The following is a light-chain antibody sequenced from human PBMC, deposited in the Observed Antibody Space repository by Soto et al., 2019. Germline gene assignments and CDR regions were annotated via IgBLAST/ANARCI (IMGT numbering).Light chain of an antibody. Sequence: DIVMTQSPDSLAVSLGESATINCKSSQSVLYSSNNKNYLAWYQQKPGQPPKLLIYCASTRESGVPDRVSGSGSGTDFTLTISSLQAEDVAVYYWHQYYSNPPTFGGGTKVEIK. CDR2: CAS. V-gene: IGKV4-1*01. CDR3: HQYYSNPPT. J-gene: IGKJ4*01. CDR1: QSVLYSSNNKNY.